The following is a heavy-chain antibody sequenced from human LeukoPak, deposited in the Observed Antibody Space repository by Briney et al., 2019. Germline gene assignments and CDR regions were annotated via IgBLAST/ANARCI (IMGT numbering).Heavy chain of an antibody. CDR1: GFTFSTYA. D-gene: IGHD4/OR15-4a*01. J-gene: IGHJ4*02. CDR2: ISGSGGST. Sequence: GGSLRLSCAASGFTFSTYAMSWVRQAPGKGLEWVSGISGSGGSTYYADSVKGRFTISRDNSKNTLYLQMNSLRAEDTAVYYCARRAGAYSHPYDYWGQGTLVTVSS. CDR3: ARRAGAYSHPYDY. V-gene: IGHV3-23*01.